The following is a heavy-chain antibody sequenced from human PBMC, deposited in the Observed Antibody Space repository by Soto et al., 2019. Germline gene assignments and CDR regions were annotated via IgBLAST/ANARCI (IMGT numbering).Heavy chain of an antibody. CDR2: IIPIFGSA. V-gene: IGHV1-69*01. CDR3: ARGRGNSAVITTFDY. D-gene: IGHD3-16*01. CDR1: GGVLSSFG. J-gene: IGHJ4*02. Sequence: QVQLVQSGAEVKKPGSSVRVSCKSSGGVLSSFGLSWVRQAPGQGLEWMGGIIPIFGSANYAQKFQGRVTITADDSTSTVYMELSSLRSEDTALYYCARGRGNSAVITTFDYWGQGTLVTVSS.